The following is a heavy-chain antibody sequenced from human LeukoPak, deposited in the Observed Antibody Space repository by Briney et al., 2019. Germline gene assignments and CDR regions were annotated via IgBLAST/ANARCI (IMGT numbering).Heavy chain of an antibody. Sequence: QPGGSLRLSCVASGLLFSSYGLHWVRQAPGKGLEWVVLMWYDGTNKYYADSVKGRFTISRDNSKNTLFLQMNSLRDEDTAVYYCARYCSGGTCYSGMDVWGQGTSVTVSS. V-gene: IGHV3-33*08. J-gene: IGHJ6*02. CDR2: MWYDGTNK. D-gene: IGHD2-15*01. CDR3: ARYCSGGTCYSGMDV. CDR1: GLLFSSYG.